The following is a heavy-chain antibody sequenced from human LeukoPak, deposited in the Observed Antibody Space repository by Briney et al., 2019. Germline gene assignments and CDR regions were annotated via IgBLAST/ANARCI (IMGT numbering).Heavy chain of an antibody. D-gene: IGHD3-10*01. Sequence: VSGPTLVNPTQTLTLTCSFSGFSLSTSAVGVGWIRQPPGKALEWLAFTFWDDDKRYSPSLKSRLTITKDTSKNQVVLTMTNLDPVDTATYYCAHRPHYSGSGSYSFQHWGQGTLVTVSS. CDR3: AHRPHYSGSGSYSFQH. V-gene: IGHV2-5*02. J-gene: IGHJ1*01. CDR1: GFSLSTSAVG. CDR2: TFWDDDK.